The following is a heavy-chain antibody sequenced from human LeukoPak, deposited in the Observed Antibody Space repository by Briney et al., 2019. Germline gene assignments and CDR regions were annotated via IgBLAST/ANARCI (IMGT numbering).Heavy chain of an antibody. Sequence: ASVKVSCKASGYTFIGYYMHWVRQAPGQGLEWMGWINPNSGGTNYAQKFQGRVTMTRDTSISTAYMELSRLRSDDTAVYYCARPSTGYSSGWYGYWGQGTLVTVSS. D-gene: IGHD6-19*01. V-gene: IGHV1-2*02. CDR3: ARPSTGYSSGWYGY. CDR2: INPNSGGT. J-gene: IGHJ4*02. CDR1: GYTFIGYY.